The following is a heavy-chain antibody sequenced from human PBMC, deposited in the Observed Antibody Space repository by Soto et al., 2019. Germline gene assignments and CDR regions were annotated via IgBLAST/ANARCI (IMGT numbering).Heavy chain of an antibody. D-gene: IGHD3-10*01. J-gene: IGHJ5*02. CDR2: ISADNGDT. CDR3: TRDPGRSWFDP. V-gene: IGHV1-18*01. Sequence: GASVKVSCKASGYTFTSYGISWARQAPGQGLEWMGWISADNGDTKYAQKFQGRVTITSDTSTSTAYMELSSLRSEDTAVYFCTRDPGRSWFDPWGQGTLVTVSS. CDR1: GYTFTSYG.